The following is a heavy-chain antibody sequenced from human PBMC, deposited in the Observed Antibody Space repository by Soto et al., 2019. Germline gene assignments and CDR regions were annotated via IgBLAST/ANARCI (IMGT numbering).Heavy chain of an antibody. CDR3: ARVGGSHPLGWFDP. CDR2: IYYSGST. J-gene: IGHJ5*02. D-gene: IGHD1-26*01. CDR1: GGSISSYY. V-gene: IGHV4-59*01. Sequence: PSETLSLTCTVSGGSISSYYWSWIRQPPGKGLEWIGYIYYSGSTNYNPSLKSRVTISVDTSKNQFSLKLSSVTAADTAVYYCARVGGSHPLGWFDPWGQGTLVTVSS.